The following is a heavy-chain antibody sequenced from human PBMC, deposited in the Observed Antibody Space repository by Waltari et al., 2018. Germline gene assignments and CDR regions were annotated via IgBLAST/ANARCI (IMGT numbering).Heavy chain of an antibody. CDR2: IRATGDSP. Sequence: EVQLVESGGGLGQPGGSLRVACAGSGVTCSGFTFGGEAMSWVRLAPGKGLEWVSCIRATGDSPYSADSVKGRFTISRDNSKNTLYLQVNSLRAEDTAVYYCAKAMAVTPYYFDYWGQGTLVTVSS. CDR3: AKAMAVTPYYFDY. CDR1: GVTCSGFTFGGEA. V-gene: IGHV3-23*04. J-gene: IGHJ4*02. D-gene: IGHD2-21*02.